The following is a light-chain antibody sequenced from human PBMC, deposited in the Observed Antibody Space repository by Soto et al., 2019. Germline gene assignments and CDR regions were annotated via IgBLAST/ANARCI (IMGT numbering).Light chain of an antibody. J-gene: IGKJ1*01. CDR3: LQHNSYTRT. V-gene: IGKV1-17*01. CDR1: QGIRND. CDR2: AAS. Sequence: DIQITQSPSSPSASVGDRFTITCRASQGIRNDLSWYQQKPGKAPKRLIYAASTLQSRVPSRFSGSGSGTEFTLTISSLQPEDFATYYCLQHNSYTRTFGQGTKVEIK.